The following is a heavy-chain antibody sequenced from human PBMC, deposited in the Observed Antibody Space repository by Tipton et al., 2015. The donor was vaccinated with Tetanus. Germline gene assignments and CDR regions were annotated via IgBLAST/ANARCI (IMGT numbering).Heavy chain of an antibody. CDR1: GGSVSSGSYY. CDR3: SRGYGFRGGLDVLDF. CDR2: IYYSGST. V-gene: IGHV4-61*01. J-gene: IGHJ3*01. D-gene: IGHD3-10*01. Sequence: TLSLTCTVSGGSVSSGSYYWSWIRQPPGKGLEWIGYIYYSGSTKYNLSLKSRVTISVDTSKNQFSLKLSSVTAADTGVYYCSRGYGFRGGLDVLDFWGRGSLVADSS.